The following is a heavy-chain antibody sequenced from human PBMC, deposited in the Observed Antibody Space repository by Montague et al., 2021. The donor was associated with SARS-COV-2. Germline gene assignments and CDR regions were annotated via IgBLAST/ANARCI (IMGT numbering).Heavy chain of an antibody. D-gene: IGHD3-22*01. Sequence: SETLSLTCAVYGGSFSDYYWSWIRQPPGKGLEWIGEIHHSGSTNYNPSLKRRVTISVDTSKNQFSLELSSVTVADAAVYYCARTRYRDSGGYYSPDYWGQGILVTVSS. V-gene: IGHV4-34*01. CDR2: IHHSGST. CDR3: ARTRYRDSGGYYSPDY. CDR1: GGSFSDYY. J-gene: IGHJ4*02.